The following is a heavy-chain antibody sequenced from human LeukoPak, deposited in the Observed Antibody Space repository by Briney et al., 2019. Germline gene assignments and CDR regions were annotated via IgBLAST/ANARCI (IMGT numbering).Heavy chain of an antibody. Sequence: PGGSLRLSCAASGFSFSTNAMNWVRQAPGKGLEWVSVISGSGGSTYYADSVKGRFTISRDNSKSTLYLQMNSLRAEDTAVYYCAKDGLQGVIRGNYFDHWGQGTLVTVSS. CDR3: AKDGLQGVIRGNYFDH. D-gene: IGHD3-10*01. J-gene: IGHJ4*02. CDR1: GFSFSTNA. CDR2: ISGSGGST. V-gene: IGHV3-23*01.